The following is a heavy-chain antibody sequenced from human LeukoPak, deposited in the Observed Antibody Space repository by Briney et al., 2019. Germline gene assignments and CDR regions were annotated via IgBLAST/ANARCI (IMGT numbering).Heavy chain of an antibody. V-gene: IGHV1-2*02. D-gene: IGHD3-22*01. J-gene: IGHJ3*02. Sequence: GASVKVSCKASGYTFTGYYMHWVRQAPGQGLEWMGWINPNSDGTNYAQKFQGRVTMTRDTSISTAYMELSRLRSDDTAVYYCARDSGYYDSSGYYSVRAFDIWGQGTMVTVSS. CDR2: INPNSDGT. CDR1: GYTFTGYY. CDR3: ARDSGYYDSSGYYSVRAFDI.